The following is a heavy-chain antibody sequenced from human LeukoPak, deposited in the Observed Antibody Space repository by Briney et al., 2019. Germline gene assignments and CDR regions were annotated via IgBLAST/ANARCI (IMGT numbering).Heavy chain of an antibody. J-gene: IGHJ4*02. V-gene: IGHV3-23*01. Sequence: GGSQRLSCAASGFTFSSYAMSWVRQAPGKGLEWVSAISGSGGSTYYADSVKGRFTISRDNSKNTLYLQMNSLRAEDTAVYYCAKAGWRGGYDLSVHWGQGTLVTVSS. D-gene: IGHD5-12*01. CDR3: AKAGWRGGYDLSVH. CDR2: ISGSGGST. CDR1: GFTFSSYA.